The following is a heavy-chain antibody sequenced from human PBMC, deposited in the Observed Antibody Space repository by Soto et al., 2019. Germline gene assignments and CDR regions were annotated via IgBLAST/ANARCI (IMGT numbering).Heavy chain of an antibody. CDR1: GFSFSSFG. D-gene: IGHD3-16*02. CDR3: AKALGELSPESYDY. CDR2: NSYDGSNK. Sequence: QVQLVESGGGVVQPGRSLRLSCAASGFSFSSFGMHWVRQAPGKGLEWVAFNSYDGSNKYFADSVKGRFTISRDSSEKTLYLQVKSLRPEDAAVYYCAKALGELSPESYDYWGQGTLVTVSS. V-gene: IGHV3-30*18. J-gene: IGHJ4*02.